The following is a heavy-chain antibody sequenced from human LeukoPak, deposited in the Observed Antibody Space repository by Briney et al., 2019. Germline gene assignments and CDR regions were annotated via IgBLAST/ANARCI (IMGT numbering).Heavy chain of an antibody. D-gene: IGHD3-22*01. CDR1: GSIFSSSG. CDR2: ISGSAGNT. CDR3: AKDRYDSSGYYGDY. Sequence: GGSLRLSCEASGSIFSSSGMSWVRQAPGKGLEWVSTISGSAGNTDYADSVKGRFTISRDNSKNTLYLQMNSLRAEDTAVYYCAKDRYDSSGYYGDYWGQGTLVTVSS. J-gene: IGHJ4*02. V-gene: IGHV3-23*01.